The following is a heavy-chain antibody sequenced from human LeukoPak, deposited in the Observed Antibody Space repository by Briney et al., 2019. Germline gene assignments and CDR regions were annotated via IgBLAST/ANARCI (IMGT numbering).Heavy chain of an antibody. CDR1: GYTFTGYY. J-gene: IGHJ4*02. CDR3: ARGDDLSDYYGSGSYCPFDY. Sequence: ASVKVSCKASGYTFTGYYMHWVRQAPGQGLEWMGWINPNSGGTNYAQKFQGRVTMTRDTSISTAYMELSRLRSDDTAVYYCARGDDLSDYYGSGSYCPFDYWGQGTLVTVSS. D-gene: IGHD3-10*01. CDR2: INPNSGGT. V-gene: IGHV1-2*02.